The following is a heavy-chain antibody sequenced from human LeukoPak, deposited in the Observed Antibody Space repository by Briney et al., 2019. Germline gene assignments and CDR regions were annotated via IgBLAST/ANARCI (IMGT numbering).Heavy chain of an antibody. CDR2: IWYDGSNK. CDR1: GFTFSSYG. V-gene: IGHV3-33*06. Sequence: GGSLRLSCAASGFTFSSYGMHWVRQAPGKGLEWVAVIWYDGSNKYYADSVKGRFTISRDNSKNTLYLQMNSLRAEDTAVYYCAKGRGWYNPLVFWGQGTLVTVSS. CDR3: AKGRGWYNPLVF. D-gene: IGHD6-19*01. J-gene: IGHJ4*02.